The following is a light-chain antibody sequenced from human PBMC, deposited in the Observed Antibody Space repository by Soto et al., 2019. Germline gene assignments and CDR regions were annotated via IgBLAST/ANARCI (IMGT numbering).Light chain of an antibody. CDR3: QQYINWPYT. J-gene: IGKJ2*01. CDR1: QTISNK. CDR2: DAS. V-gene: IGKV3-15*01. Sequence: EIVMPQSPATLSVSPGERAALSCRASQTISNKLAWYQQKPGQTPSLLIYDASARAGGVPARFSGSGSGTEFSLTISSLQSADLAVYYCQQYINWPYTFGQGTKLEI.